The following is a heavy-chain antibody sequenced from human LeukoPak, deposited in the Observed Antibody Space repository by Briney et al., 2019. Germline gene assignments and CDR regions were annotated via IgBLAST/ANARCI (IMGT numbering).Heavy chain of an antibody. J-gene: IGHJ4*02. CDR3: ARVRGATTFYFDY. CDR2: INPNSGGT. D-gene: IGHD1-26*01. V-gene: IGHV1-2*02. Sequence: GASVKVSCKASGYTFTGDYMHWVRQAPGQGLEWMGWINPNSGGTNYAQKFQARVTMTRDTSISTAYMELSRLRSDDTAVYYCARVRGATTFYFDYWGQGTLVTVSS. CDR1: GYTFTGDY.